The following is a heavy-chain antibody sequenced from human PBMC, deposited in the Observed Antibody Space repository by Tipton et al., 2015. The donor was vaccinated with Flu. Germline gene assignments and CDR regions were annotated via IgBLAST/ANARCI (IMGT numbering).Heavy chain of an antibody. V-gene: IGHV4-38-2*02. Sequence: TLSLTCIVSGDSVRSDYYWGWIRQSPGRGLEWIGNTGRYGNRYYNPSLKSRVSISVDTSRNQFSLKLTSVTAADTAVYFCARRDFSNCASDPKNWFDPWGRGIFVTVSS. D-gene: IGHD4-11*01. J-gene: IGHJ5*02. CDR2: TGRYGNR. CDR1: GDSVRSDYY. CDR3: ARRDFSNCASDPKNWFDP.